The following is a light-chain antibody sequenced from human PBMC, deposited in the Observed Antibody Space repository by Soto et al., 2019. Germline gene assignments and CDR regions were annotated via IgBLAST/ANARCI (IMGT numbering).Light chain of an antibody. CDR3: QQYNKWPLT. Sequence: EIVMTQSPATLSVSPGEGATLSCRASQSVSSNLAWYQQKPGQAPRLLIYGASTRATGIPVRFSGSASGTEFTLTISSLQSEDFAVYNCQQYNKWPLTFGGGTKVEIK. CDR1: QSVSSN. V-gene: IGKV3-15*01. J-gene: IGKJ4*01. CDR2: GAS.